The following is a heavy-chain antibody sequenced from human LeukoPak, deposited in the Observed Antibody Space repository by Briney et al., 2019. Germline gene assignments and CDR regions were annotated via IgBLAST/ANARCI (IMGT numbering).Heavy chain of an antibody. J-gene: IGHJ4*02. CDR3: AKGIQLWLLQGYFDY. Sequence: GGSLRLSCAASGFTFSSYGMNWVRQAPGKGLEWVSIISGSADSTYYADSVKGRFIISRDNSKNTLYLQMNSLRAEDTAVYYCAKGIQLWLLQGYFDYWGQGALVTVSS. CDR1: GFTFSSYG. D-gene: IGHD5-18*01. CDR2: ISGSADST. V-gene: IGHV3-23*01.